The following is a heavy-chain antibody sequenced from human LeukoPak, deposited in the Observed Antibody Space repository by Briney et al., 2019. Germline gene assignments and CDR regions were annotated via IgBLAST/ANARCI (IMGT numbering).Heavy chain of an antibody. CDR1: GFTVSSNY. Sequence: GGSLRLSCAASGFTVSSNYMSWVRQAPGKGLEWVSVIYSGGSTYYADSVKGRFTIPRDNSKNTLYLQMNSLRAEDTAVYYCARENYYYDSSGYYIYDYWGQGTLVTVSS. CDR2: IYSGGST. J-gene: IGHJ4*02. V-gene: IGHV3-66*01. D-gene: IGHD3-22*01. CDR3: ARENYYYDSSGYYIYDY.